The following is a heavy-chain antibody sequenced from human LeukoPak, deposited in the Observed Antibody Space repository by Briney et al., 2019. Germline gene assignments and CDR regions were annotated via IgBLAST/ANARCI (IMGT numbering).Heavy chain of an antibody. J-gene: IGHJ4*02. V-gene: IGHV1-46*01. CDR3: ARDWGAREAVAPKDY. Sequence: ASVKVSCKASGYTFTSYYMHWVRQAPGQGLEWMGIINPSGGSTSYAQKFQGRVTMTRDMSTSTVYMELSSLRSEDTAVYYCARDWGAREAVAPKDYWGQGTLVTVSS. D-gene: IGHD6-19*01. CDR2: INPSGGST. CDR1: GYTFTSYY.